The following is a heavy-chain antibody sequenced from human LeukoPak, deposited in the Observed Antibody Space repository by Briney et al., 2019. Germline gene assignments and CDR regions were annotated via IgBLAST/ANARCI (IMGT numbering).Heavy chain of an antibody. CDR2: IYYSGRA. CDR3: ASAYISSAGYYYGLDV. D-gene: IGHD6-13*01. CDR1: GGSISSYY. J-gene: IGHJ6*02. V-gene: IGHV4-59*01. Sequence: PSETLSLTCTVSGGSISSYYWSWIRQPPGKGLEWIGYIYYSGRANYNPSLKSRVTISADKSKNQFSLKLSSVTAADTAVYYCASAYISSAGYYYGLDVWGQGTTVTVSS.